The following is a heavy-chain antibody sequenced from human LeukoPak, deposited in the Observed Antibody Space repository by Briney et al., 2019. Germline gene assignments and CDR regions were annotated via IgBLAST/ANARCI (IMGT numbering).Heavy chain of an antibody. V-gene: IGHV1-2*02. Sequence: ASVTVSCKASGHTFTDYYMHWVRQAPGQGFEWMGWINPNDGDTNYAQKFQGKVTMTRDTSISTAHMEVSRLRSDDTAVYYCAGANFLYCSSSTCLFDYWGQGTLVTVSS. CDR3: AGANFLYCSSSTCLFDY. J-gene: IGHJ4*02. D-gene: IGHD2-2*01. CDR1: GHTFTDYY. CDR2: INPNDGDT.